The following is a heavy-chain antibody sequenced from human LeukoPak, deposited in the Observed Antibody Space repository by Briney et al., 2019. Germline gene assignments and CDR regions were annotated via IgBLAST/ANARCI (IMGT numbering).Heavy chain of an antibody. CDR1: GYTFTGYY. CDR2: INPNSGGT. D-gene: IGHD1-20*01. CDR3: ARLPLRITGTATNIFDY. J-gene: IGHJ4*02. V-gene: IGHV1-2*06. Sequence: GASVKVSCKASGYTFTGYYMHWVRQAPGQGLEWMGRINPNSGGTNYAQKFQGRVTMTRDTSISTAYMELSRLRSDDTAVYYCARLPLRITGTATNIFDYWGQGTLVTVSS.